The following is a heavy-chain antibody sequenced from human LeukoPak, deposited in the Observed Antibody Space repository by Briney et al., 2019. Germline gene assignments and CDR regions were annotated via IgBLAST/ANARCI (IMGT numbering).Heavy chain of an antibody. D-gene: IGHD5-12*01. Sequence: QPGGSLRLSCIASGFTFSNYWMSWVCQAPGRGLEWVAHIKQDGSEEQYVDSVEGRFILSRDDAKNSVYLQMNSLRVDDTAVYYCARGPNFGSRVDYFDYWGQGTPVTVSS. V-gene: IGHV3-7*01. J-gene: IGHJ4*02. CDR1: GFTFSNYW. CDR3: ARGPNFGSRVDYFDY. CDR2: IKQDGSEE.